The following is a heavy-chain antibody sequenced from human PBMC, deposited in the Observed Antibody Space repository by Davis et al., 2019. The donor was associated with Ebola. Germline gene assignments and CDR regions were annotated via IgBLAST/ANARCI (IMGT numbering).Heavy chain of an antibody. CDR1: GGSVSSGSYY. J-gene: IGHJ6*02. Sequence: PGGSLRLSCTVSGGSVSSGSYYWSWIRQPPGKGLEWIGYIYYSGSTNYNPSLKSRVTISVDTSKNQFSLKLSSVTAADTAVYYCARGKGYYDFWSGLAHLGMDVWGQGTTVTVSS. V-gene: IGHV4-61*01. CDR2: IYYSGST. D-gene: IGHD3-3*01. CDR3: ARGKGYYDFWSGLAHLGMDV.